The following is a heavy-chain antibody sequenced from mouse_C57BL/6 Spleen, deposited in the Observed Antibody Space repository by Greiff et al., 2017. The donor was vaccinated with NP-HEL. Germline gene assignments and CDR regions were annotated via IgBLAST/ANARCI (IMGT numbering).Heavy chain of an antibody. CDR1: GFSLTSYG. CDR2: IWSDGST. J-gene: IGHJ4*01. CDR3: ARVYDGYYVNYAMDY. V-gene: IGHV2-6*03. D-gene: IGHD2-3*01. Sequence: QVQLQQSGPGLVAPSQSLSITCTVSGFSLTSYGVHWVRQPPGKGLEWLVVIWSDGSTTYNSALKSRLSISKDNSKSQVFLKMNSLQTDDTAMYYCARVYDGYYVNYAMDYWGQGTSVTVSS.